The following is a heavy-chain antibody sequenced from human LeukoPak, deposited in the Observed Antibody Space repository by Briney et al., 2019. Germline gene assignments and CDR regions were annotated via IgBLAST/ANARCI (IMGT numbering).Heavy chain of an antibody. CDR1: GFTFSSYG. CDR3: ARAPSEIGGYYPEYFRH. D-gene: IGHD3-22*01. J-gene: IGHJ1*01. CDR2: IKSDGST. V-gene: IGHV3-74*01. Sequence: GGSLGLSCAASGFTFSSYGMHWVRQAPGKGLVWVSRIKSDGSTNYADSVKGRFTISRDNAKNTLSLQMNSLRAEDTGVYYCARAPSEIGGYYPEYFRHWGQGTLVTVSS.